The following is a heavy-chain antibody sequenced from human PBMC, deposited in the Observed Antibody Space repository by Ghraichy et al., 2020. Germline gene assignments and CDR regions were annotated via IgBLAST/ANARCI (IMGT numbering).Heavy chain of an antibody. J-gene: IGHJ4*02. CDR1: GGTFSSYA. D-gene: IGHD1-26*01. CDR2: IIPIFGTA. Sequence: SVKVSCKASGGTFSSYAISWVRQAPGQGLEWMGGIIPIFGTANYAQKFQGRVTITADESTSTAYMELSSLRSEDTAVYYCARDRNNIVGATFDYWGQGTLVTVSS. V-gene: IGHV1-69*13. CDR3: ARDRNNIVGATFDY.